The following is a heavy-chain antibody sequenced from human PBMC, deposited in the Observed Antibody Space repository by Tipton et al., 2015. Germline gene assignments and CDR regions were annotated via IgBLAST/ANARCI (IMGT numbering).Heavy chain of an antibody. CDR3: ARAYYYDSSGYPLFDY. CDR1: GGSISSGDYY. Sequence: TLSLTCTVSGGSISSGDYYWYWIRQHPGKGLEWIGYIYSSGSTYYNPSLKSRVTISVDTSKNQFSLKLSSVSAADTAVYYCARAYYYDSSGYPLFDYWGQGTLVTVSS. D-gene: IGHD3-22*01. J-gene: IGHJ4*02. V-gene: IGHV4-31*03. CDR2: IYSSGST.